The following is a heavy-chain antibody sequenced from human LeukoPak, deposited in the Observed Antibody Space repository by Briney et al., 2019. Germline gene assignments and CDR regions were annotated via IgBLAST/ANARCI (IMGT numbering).Heavy chain of an antibody. CDR1: GFTFSSYS. Sequence: GGSLRLSCAASGFTFSSYSMNWVRQAPGKGLEWVSYISSSSTIYYADSVKGRFTISRDNAKNSLYLQMNSLRDEDTAVYYCARASSGWYGVPFDYWGQGTLVTVSS. J-gene: IGHJ4*02. CDR2: ISSSSTI. CDR3: ARASSGWYGVPFDY. D-gene: IGHD6-19*01. V-gene: IGHV3-48*02.